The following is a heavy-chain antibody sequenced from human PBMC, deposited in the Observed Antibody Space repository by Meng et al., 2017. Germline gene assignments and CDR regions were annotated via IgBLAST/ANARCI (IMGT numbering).Heavy chain of an antibody. CDR3: TTVPYYYDSSGYAFDI. CDR1: GFSFSDSA. V-gene: IGHV3-73*01. Sequence: GESLKISCAASGFSFSDSAMHWVRQASGKGLEWVGRIRSKAYSYATEYAASVKGRFTISRDDSKNTAYLQMNSLKTEDTAVYYCTTVPYYYDSSGYAFDIWGQGTMVTVSS. D-gene: IGHD3-22*01. J-gene: IGHJ3*02. CDR2: IRSKAYSYAT.